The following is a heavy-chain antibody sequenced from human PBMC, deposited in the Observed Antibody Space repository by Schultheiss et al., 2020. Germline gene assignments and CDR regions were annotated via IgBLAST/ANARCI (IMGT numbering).Heavy chain of an antibody. Sequence: GGSLRLSCAASGFTFSSYAMTWVRQAPGKGLEWVAVISYDGSNKYYADSVKGRFTISRDNAKNTLHLQMNDLRTEDTAVYYCAKEGTQWLESFYYYYMDVWGKGTTVTVS. CDR1: GFTFSSYA. V-gene: IGHV3-30*04. CDR3: AKEGTQWLESFYYYYMDV. D-gene: IGHD6-19*01. J-gene: IGHJ6*03. CDR2: ISYDGSNK.